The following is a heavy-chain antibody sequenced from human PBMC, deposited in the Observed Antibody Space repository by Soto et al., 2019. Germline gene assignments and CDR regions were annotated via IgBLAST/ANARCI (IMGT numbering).Heavy chain of an antibody. CDR3: ARGPAAYYYGSGYPFDY. D-gene: IGHD3-10*01. J-gene: IGHJ4*02. V-gene: IGHV1-18*01. CDR1: GYTFTSYG. CDR2: ISAYNGNT. Sequence: QVQLVQSGAEVKKPGASVKVSCKASGYTFTSYGISWVRQAPGQGLEWVGWISAYNGNTNYAQKLQGRVTMTKDTSTSTAYMERGSLRADEAAVYYCARGPAAYYYGSGYPFDYWGQGTLVTVSS.